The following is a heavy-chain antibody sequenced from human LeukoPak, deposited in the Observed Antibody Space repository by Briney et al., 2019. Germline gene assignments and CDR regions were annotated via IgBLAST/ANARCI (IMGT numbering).Heavy chain of an antibody. J-gene: IGHJ4*02. D-gene: IGHD4-23*01. CDR1: GFTFSSYG. CDR3: AYESYGANSGFDY. Sequence: GGSLRLSCAASGFTFSSYGMHWVRQAPGKGLEWVVVISYDGSNKYYADSVKGRFTISRDNAKNSLYLQMNSQRVEDTAVYYCAYESYGANSGFDYWGQGTLVTVSS. V-gene: IGHV3-33*05. CDR2: ISYDGSNK.